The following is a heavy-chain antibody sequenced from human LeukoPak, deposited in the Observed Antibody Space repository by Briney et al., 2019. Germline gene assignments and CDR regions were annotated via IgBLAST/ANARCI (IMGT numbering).Heavy chain of an antibody. CDR1: GGTFSSYA. D-gene: IGHD5-18*01. Sequence: SVKVSCKASGGTFSSYAISWVRQAPGQGLEWMGGITPIFGPANYAQRFQGRVTMTRDTSTSTVYMELSSLRSEDTAVYYCARKEGYSYGELDYWGQGTLVTVSS. V-gene: IGHV1-69*05. CDR2: ITPIFGPA. J-gene: IGHJ4*02. CDR3: ARKEGYSYGELDY.